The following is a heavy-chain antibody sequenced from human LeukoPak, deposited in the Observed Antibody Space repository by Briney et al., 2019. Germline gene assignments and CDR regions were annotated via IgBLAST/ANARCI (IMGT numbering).Heavy chain of an antibody. CDR1: GFTFGSYA. J-gene: IGHJ6*03. Sequence: QPGGSLRLSCGASGFTFGSYAMSWVRQAPGRGLEWVSVISGSGGRTYYADSVKGRFTISRDNSKNTLYLQMNSLRAEDTAVYYCAKENYNYYYYYMDVWGKGTTVTISS. D-gene: IGHD3-10*01. CDR2: ISGSGGRT. V-gene: IGHV3-23*01. CDR3: AKENYNYYYYYMDV.